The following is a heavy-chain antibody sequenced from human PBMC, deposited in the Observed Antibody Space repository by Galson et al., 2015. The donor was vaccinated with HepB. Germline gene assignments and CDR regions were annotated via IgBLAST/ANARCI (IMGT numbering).Heavy chain of an antibody. CDR3: ARQNSSGWYRRLIFDY. CDR2: IYYSGST. D-gene: IGHD6-19*01. Sequence: SETLSLTCTVSGGSISSSSYYWGWIRQPPGKGLEWIGSIYYSGSTYYNPSLKSRVTISVDTSKNQFSLKLSSVTAADTAVYYCARQNSSGWYRRLIFDYWGQGTLVTVSS. CDR1: GGSISSSSYY. V-gene: IGHV4-39*01. J-gene: IGHJ4*02.